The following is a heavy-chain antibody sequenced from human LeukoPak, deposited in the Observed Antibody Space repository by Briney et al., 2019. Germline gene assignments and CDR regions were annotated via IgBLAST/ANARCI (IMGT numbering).Heavy chain of an antibody. CDR2: IRYDGSNK. D-gene: IGHD2-15*01. V-gene: IGHV3-30*02. CDR1: GFTFSSYG. CDR3: AKAQGGYLYHYYMDV. J-gene: IGHJ6*03. Sequence: PGGSLRLSCAASGFTFSSYGMHWVRQAPGKGLEWVAFIRYDGSNKYYADSVKGRFTISRDNSKNTLYLQMNSLRAEDTAVYYCAKAQGGYLYHYYMDVWGKGTTVTVSS.